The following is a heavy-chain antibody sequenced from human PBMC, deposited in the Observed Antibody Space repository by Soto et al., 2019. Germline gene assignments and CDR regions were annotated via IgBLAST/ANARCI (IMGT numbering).Heavy chain of an antibody. CDR3: AKGPKFRGDV. J-gene: IGHJ6*02. CDR2: ISGSGGST. CDR1: GFTFSSYA. V-gene: IGHV3-23*01. Sequence: GESLKISCAASGFTFSSYAMSWVRQAPGKGLEWVSAISGSGGSTYYADSVKGRFTISRDNSKNTLYLQMNSLRAEDTAVYYCAKGPKFRGDVWGQGTTVTVSS.